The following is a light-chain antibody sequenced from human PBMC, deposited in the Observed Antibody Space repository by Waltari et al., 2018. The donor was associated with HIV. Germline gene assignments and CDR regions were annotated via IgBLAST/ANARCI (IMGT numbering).Light chain of an antibody. J-gene: IGLJ3*02. CDR1: KNNIGFQG. Sequence: QAGLTQPPSVSKALGQTATFTCTGDKNNIGFQGAAWLKHHLGHPPKLLSYRGNNRPSGVPDRVAASTSGKTASLNMTGLQADDEADYYCSSWDTRLKGWVCGGGTHLTVL. CDR2: RGN. CDR3: SSWDTRLKGWV. V-gene: IGLV10-54*01.